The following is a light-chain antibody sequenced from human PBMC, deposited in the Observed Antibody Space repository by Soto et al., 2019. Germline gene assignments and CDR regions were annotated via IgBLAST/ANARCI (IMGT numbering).Light chain of an antibody. Sequence: DIQMTQSPSTLSASVGDRVTITCRASQTISNWLAWYQQKPGKAPKVLIFDASTLDGGVPSRFSGRRSGTDFTLIISSLQPSDFATYYCQQYNTYPPTFGGGTKVDIK. J-gene: IGKJ4*01. V-gene: IGKV1-5*01. CDR2: DAS. CDR3: QQYNTYPPT. CDR1: QTISNW.